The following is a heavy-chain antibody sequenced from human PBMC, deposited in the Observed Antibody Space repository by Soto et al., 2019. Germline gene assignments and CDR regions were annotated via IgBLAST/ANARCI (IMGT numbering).Heavy chain of an antibody. D-gene: IGHD3-10*01. V-gene: IGHV4-34*01. CDR1: GESFSGYY. CDR2: INHSGST. Sequence: PSETLSLTCAVYGESFSGYYWSWIRQPPGKGLEWIGEINHSGSTNYNPSLKSRVTISVDTSKNQFSLKLSSVTAADTAVYYCARGRIRITMVRGVSIRGDHYGMDVWGQGTTVTVSS. J-gene: IGHJ6*02. CDR3: ARGRIRITMVRGVSIRGDHYGMDV.